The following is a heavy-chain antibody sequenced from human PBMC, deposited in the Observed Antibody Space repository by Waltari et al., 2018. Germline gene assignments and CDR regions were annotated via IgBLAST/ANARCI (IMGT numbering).Heavy chain of an antibody. D-gene: IGHD1-7*01. Sequence: QLQLQESGSGLVKPSQTLSLTCAVSGGSISSGGYSWSWIRQPPGKGLEWIGYIYHSGRTYYNPSLKSRVTISVDRSKNQCSLKLSSVTAADTAVYYCASGGGTGTTDAFDIWGQGTMVTVSS. CDR3: ASGGGTGTTDAFDI. CDR2: IYHSGRT. CDR1: GGSISSGGYS. V-gene: IGHV4-30-2*01. J-gene: IGHJ3*02.